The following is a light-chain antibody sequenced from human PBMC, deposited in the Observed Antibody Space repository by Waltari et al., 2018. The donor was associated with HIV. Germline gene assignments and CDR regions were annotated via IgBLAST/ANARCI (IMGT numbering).Light chain of an antibody. Sequence: DIVMTQSPLSLPVTPGEPASISCRSSQSLLHSNGNNYLHWYLQKPGRSPQLLIYLASNRASRVPARFSGSGSGTDFTRKISRVDVDDVGVYCCMHDLKLPLTSGGGTKVEIK. V-gene: IGKV2-28*01. CDR2: LAS. CDR3: MHDLKLPLT. J-gene: IGKJ4*01. CDR1: QSLLHSNGNNY.